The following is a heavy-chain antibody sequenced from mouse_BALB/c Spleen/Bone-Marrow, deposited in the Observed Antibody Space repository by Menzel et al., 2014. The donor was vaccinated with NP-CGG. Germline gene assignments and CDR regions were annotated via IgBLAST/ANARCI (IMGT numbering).Heavy chain of an antibody. CDR2: INPDSSTI. CDR1: GFDFSRYW. D-gene: IGHD1-2*01. CDR3: ASLHYYGFFAY. V-gene: IGHV4-1*02. Sequence: VQLKESGGGLVQPGGSLKLSCAASGFDFSRYWMSWVRQAPGKGLEWIGVINPDSSTINYTPSLKDKFIISRDNAKNTLDLQMSKVRSEDTALYYCASLHYYGFFAYWGQGTLVTVSA. J-gene: IGHJ3*01.